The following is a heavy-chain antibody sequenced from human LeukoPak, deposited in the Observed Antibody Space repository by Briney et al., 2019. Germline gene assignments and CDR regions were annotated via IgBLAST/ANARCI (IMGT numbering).Heavy chain of an antibody. CDR2: ISGSGGST. D-gene: IGHD2-21*02. CDR1: GFTFSSYA. Sequence: PGGSLRLSCAASGFTFSSYAMSWVRQAPGKGLEWVSAISGSGGSTYYADSVKGRFTISRDNSKNTLYLQMNSLRAEDTAVYYCAKDREHIVVVTAIEYFDYWGQGTLVTVSS. CDR3: AKDREHIVVVTAIEYFDY. J-gene: IGHJ4*02. V-gene: IGHV3-23*01.